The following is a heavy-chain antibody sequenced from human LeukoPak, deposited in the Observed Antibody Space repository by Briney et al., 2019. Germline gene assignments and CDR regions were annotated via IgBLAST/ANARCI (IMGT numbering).Heavy chain of an antibody. CDR1: GYTCTSYD. V-gene: IGHV1-8*02. D-gene: IGHD3-10*01. Sequence: GASVKLSCNASGYTCTSYDINWVRRGIGQGLEWMVWMNANSDNSGYAQKFQGRVTMTRDTYPSTVYMELSSLRSEDTAVYYCASESNRGAIDYWGQATLVTVPS. CDR2: MNANSDNS. CDR3: ASESNRGAIDY. J-gene: IGHJ4*02.